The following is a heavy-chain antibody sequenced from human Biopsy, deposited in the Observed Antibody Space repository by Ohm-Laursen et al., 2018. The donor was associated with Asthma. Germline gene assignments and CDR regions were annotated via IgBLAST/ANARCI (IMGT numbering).Heavy chain of an antibody. D-gene: IGHD3-10*01. CDR3: ARAVDYSHYYGINV. J-gene: IGHJ6*02. V-gene: IGHV1-18*01. CDR1: GYTFNSAG. Sequence: SVKVSCKTSGYTFNSAGITWVRQAPGQGLEWMGWISVYNGNTKVAQKLQDRVTMITDTSTSTAYMELRSLRSDDTAVYFCARAVDYSHYYGINVWGQGATVTVS. CDR2: ISVYNGNT.